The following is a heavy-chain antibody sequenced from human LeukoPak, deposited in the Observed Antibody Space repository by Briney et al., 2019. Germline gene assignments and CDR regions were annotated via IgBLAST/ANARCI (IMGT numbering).Heavy chain of an antibody. CDR1: GGSFSGYY. D-gene: IGHD4-17*01. CDR3: ARGNLKYYGDYANYYYGMDV. V-gene: IGHV4-34*01. Sequence: SETLSLTCAVYGGSFSGYYWSWIRQPPGKGLEWIGEINHSGSTNYNPSLKSRVTISVDTSKNQFSLKLSSVTAADTAVYYCARGNLKYYGDYANYYYGMDVWGQGTTVTVSS. CDR2: INHSGST. J-gene: IGHJ6*02.